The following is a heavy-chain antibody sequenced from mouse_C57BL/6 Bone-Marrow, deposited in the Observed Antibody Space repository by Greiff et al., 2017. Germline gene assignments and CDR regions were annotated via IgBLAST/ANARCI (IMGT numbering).Heavy chain of an antibody. CDR2: IYPRSDST. J-gene: IGHJ3*01. CDR3: ARSGYYDVGFAY. Sequence: QVQLQQSGAELARPGASVKLSCKASGYTFTSYGISWVKQRTGQGLEWIGEIYPRSDSTYYNEKFKGKGTLTADKSSSTAYMELRSLTSEDSAVYFCARSGYYDVGFAYWGQGTLVTVSA. CDR1: GYTFTSYG. D-gene: IGHD2-4*01. V-gene: IGHV1-81*01.